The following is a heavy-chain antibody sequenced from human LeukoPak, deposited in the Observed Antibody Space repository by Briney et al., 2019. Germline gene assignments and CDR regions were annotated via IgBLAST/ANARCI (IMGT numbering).Heavy chain of an antibody. CDR2: ISGSGGST. D-gene: IGHD3-10*01. CDR1: GFTFSSYA. J-gene: IGHJ4*02. CDR3: AKDLGLLWFGELLSPIDY. V-gene: IGHV3-23*01. Sequence: GGSLRLSCAASGFTFSSYAMSWVRQAPGKELEWVSAISGSGGSTYYADSVKGRFTISRDNSKNTLYLQMNSLRAEDTAVYYCAKDLGLLWFGELLSPIDYWGQGTLVTVSS.